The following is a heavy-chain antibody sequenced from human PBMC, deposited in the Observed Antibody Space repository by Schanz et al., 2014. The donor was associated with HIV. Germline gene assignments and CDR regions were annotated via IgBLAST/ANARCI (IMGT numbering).Heavy chain of an antibody. CDR3: AKRRDSGYAYFDY. CDR1: GFTFSDYY. CDR2: ISYDGSNK. Sequence: VQVLESGGDLVQPGGSLRLSCAASGFTFSDYYMSWVRQAPGKGLEWVAVISYDGSNKYYADSVKGRFTISRDNSKNTLYLQMNSLRAEDTAVYYCAKRRDSGYAYFDYWGQGTLVTVSS. D-gene: IGHD1-1*01. J-gene: IGHJ4*02. V-gene: IGHV3-30*18.